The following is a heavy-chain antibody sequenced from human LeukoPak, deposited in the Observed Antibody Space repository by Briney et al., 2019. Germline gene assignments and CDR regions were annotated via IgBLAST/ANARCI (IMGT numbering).Heavy chain of an antibody. V-gene: IGHV1-8*01. Sequence: ASVKVSCKASGYTFTSYDINWVRQATGQGLEWMGLMNPNSGNTGYAQKFQGRVTMTRNTSISTAYMELSSLRSEDTAVYYCARGQDHLWFGEFGYWGQGTLVTVSS. D-gene: IGHD3-10*01. CDR3: ARGQDHLWFGEFGY. CDR1: GYTFTSYD. J-gene: IGHJ4*02. CDR2: MNPNSGNT.